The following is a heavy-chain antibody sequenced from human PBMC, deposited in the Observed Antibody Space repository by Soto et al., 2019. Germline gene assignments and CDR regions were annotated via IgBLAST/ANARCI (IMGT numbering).Heavy chain of an antibody. Sequence: GGSLRLSCAASGFTFTNYAMSWVRQAPGKGLEWVSYISSSSSTIYYADSVKGRFTISRDNAKNSLYLQMNSLRAEDTAVYYCARGAYYYDSSGLSYWGQGTLVTVSS. CDR1: GFTFTNYA. V-gene: IGHV3-48*01. CDR3: ARGAYYYDSSGLSY. J-gene: IGHJ4*02. D-gene: IGHD3-22*01. CDR2: ISSSSSTI.